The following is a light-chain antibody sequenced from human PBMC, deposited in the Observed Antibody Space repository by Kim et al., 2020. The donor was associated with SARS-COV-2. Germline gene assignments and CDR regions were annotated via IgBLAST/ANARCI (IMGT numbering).Light chain of an antibody. Sequence: VALGQTVRITCQGNSLRSYYATWYQQKPGQAPKVIIYGKDNRPSGVPDRFSGSSSGNTAYLTITGTQAGDEADYYCNSRDSNDYVVFGGGTKVTVL. CDR2: GKD. CDR1: SLRSYY. CDR3: NSRDSNDYVV. J-gene: IGLJ2*01. V-gene: IGLV3-19*01.